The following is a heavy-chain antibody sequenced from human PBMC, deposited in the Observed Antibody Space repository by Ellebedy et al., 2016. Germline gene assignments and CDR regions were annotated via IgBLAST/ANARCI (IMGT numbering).Heavy chain of an antibody. D-gene: IGHD1-26*01. J-gene: IGHJ4*02. V-gene: IGHV4-59*08. CDR1: GGSISSYY. CDR2: IYYSGST. Sequence: SETLSLTCTVSGGSISSYYWSWIRQPPGKGLEWIGYIYYSGSTNYNPSLKSRVTISVDTSKNQFSLKLSSVTAADTAVYYCARLRWELPTHPFDYWGQGTLVTVSS. CDR3: ARLRWELPTHPFDY.